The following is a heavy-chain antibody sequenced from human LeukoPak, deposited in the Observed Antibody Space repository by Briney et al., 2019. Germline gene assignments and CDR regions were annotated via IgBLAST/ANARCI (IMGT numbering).Heavy chain of an antibody. V-gene: IGHV1-2*02. Sequence: ASVKVSCKASGYTFTGYYMHWVRQAPGQGLEWMGWINPNSGGTNYAQKFQGRVTMTRDTSISTAYMELSRLRSDDTAVYYCARGLSSSSLDAFDIWGQGTMVTVSS. D-gene: IGHD6-6*01. CDR3: ARGLSSSSLDAFDI. CDR1: GYTFTGYY. J-gene: IGHJ3*02. CDR2: INPNSGGT.